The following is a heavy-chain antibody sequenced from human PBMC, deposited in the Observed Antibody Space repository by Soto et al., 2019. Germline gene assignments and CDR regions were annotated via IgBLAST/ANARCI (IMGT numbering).Heavy chain of an antibody. CDR1: GFTFSGFP. J-gene: IGHJ4*01. Sequence: PGGSLRLSCAGSGFTFSGFPMNWVRQAPGKGLEWISYIKTSTGITHYADSVKGRFTISRDNAKDSVYLQMNSLRDEDTAVYYCSRGSLIHFDYWGQGALVPIS. CDR2: IKTSTGIT. CDR3: SRGSLIHFDY. V-gene: IGHV3-48*02.